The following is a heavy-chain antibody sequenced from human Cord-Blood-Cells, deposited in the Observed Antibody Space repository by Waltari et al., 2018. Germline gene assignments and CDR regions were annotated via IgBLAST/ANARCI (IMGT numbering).Heavy chain of an antibody. V-gene: IGHV4-39*01. CDR2: IYYSGST. D-gene: IGHD6-13*01. J-gene: IGHJ4*02. Sequence: QLQLQVSAPRLVMPSEPLSLTRSVPGASISSSSCYCGGLRQHPGKGLEWIGSIYYSGSTYYNPALKSRVTISVDTSKNQFSLKLSSVTAADTAVYYCARRSIAAAGTDYWGQGTLVTVSS. CDR1: GASISSSSCY. CDR3: ARRSIAAAGTDY.